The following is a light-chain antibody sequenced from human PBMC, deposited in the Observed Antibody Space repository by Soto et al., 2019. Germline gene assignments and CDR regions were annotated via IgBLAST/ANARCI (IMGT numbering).Light chain of an antibody. V-gene: IGKV1-27*01. CDR1: QGISSY. J-gene: IGKJ3*01. Sequence: DIQMTQSPSSLSASVGDRVTITCRASQGISSYLAWYQQQPGKPPKLLMYAASTLQSGVPSRFSGSGSGTDFTLTISSLQPEDVATYYCQRYNSDPPVTFGPGTKVNL. CDR3: QRYNSDPPVT. CDR2: AAS.